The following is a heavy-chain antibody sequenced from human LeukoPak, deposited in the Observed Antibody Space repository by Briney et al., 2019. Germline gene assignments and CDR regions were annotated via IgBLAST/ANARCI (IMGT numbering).Heavy chain of an antibody. J-gene: IGHJ4*02. CDR1: GFTFSGQS. D-gene: IGHD7-27*01. Sequence: GGSLRLSCAASGFTFSGQSMNWVRQAPGKGLEWISHISGSSGTIQYADPVKGRFTVSRDNAKNSLYLQMNSLRDEDTAVYYCARSWGKLDFWGQGTLVTVSS. CDR2: ISGSSGTI. V-gene: IGHV3-48*02. CDR3: ARSWGKLDF.